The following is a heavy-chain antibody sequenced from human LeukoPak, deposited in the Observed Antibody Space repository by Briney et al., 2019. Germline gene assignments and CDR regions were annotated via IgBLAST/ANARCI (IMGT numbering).Heavy chain of an antibody. V-gene: IGHV4-59*01. CDR3: ARDNHYYGSGSYYNDAFDI. D-gene: IGHD3-10*01. CDR2: IYYSGST. CDR1: GGSIGSYY. Sequence: PSETLSLTCTVSGGSIGSYYWSWIRQPPGKGLEWIGYIYYSGSTNYNPSLKSRVTISVDTSKNQFSLKLSSVTAADTAVYYCARDNHYYGSGSYYNDAFDIWGQGTMVTVSS. J-gene: IGHJ3*02.